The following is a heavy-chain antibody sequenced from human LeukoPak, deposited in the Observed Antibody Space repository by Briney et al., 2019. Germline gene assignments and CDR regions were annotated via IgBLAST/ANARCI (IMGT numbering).Heavy chain of an antibody. CDR1: GFTFSSYW. D-gene: IGHD1-26*01. Sequence: GGSLRLSCAASGFTFSSYWMSWVRQAPGKGLEWVANIKQDGGEKYYVDSVKGRFTISRDNAKNSLFLQMDSLRAEDTAVYYCARFRSGSYSSFDYWGQGTLVTVSS. CDR3: ARFRSGSYSSFDY. V-gene: IGHV3-7*01. J-gene: IGHJ4*02. CDR2: IKQDGGEK.